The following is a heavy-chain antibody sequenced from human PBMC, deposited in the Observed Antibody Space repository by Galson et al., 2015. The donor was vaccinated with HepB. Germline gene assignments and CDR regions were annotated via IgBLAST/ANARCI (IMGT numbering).Heavy chain of an antibody. J-gene: IGHJ4*02. D-gene: IGHD3-10*01. CDR3: ARGHGESREPLNDY. CDR2: INPSGGST. V-gene: IGHV1-46*03. Sequence: APGQGLEWMGIINPSGGSTSYAQKFQGRVTMTRDASTSTVYMELSSLRSEDTAVYYCARGHGESREPLNDYWGQGTLVTVSS.